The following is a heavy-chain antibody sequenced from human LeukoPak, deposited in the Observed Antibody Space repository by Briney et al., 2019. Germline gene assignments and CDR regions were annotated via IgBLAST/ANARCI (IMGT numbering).Heavy chain of an antibody. CDR1: GFTFSSYS. J-gene: IGHJ3*01. V-gene: IGHV3-21*01. CDR3: ARDVPSNWGFSGA. Sequence: GRSLRLSCAASGFTFSSYSMNWVRQAPGKGLEWVSSISSSSSYIYYADSVKGRFTISRDNAKNSLYLQMNSLRAEDTAVYYCARDVPSNWGFSGAWGQGTMVTVSS. D-gene: IGHD7-27*01. CDR2: ISSSSSYI.